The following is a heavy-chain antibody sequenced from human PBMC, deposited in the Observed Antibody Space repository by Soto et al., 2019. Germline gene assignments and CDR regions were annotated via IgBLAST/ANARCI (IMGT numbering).Heavy chain of an antibody. J-gene: IGHJ2*01. CDR3: ARESHDILTGPPWVWYFDL. CDR2: INDRGSI. Sequence: QVQLQQWGAGPLRPLETLSLTCGVSGGSFSGYYWAWIRQSPGKGLEWIGEINDRGSINYNPSLKSRVGISVDTSKNHYSLNLRSVTAADTAVYYCARESHDILTGPPWVWYFDLWGRGNLVTVSS. V-gene: IGHV4-34*01. D-gene: IGHD3-9*01. CDR1: GGSFSGYY.